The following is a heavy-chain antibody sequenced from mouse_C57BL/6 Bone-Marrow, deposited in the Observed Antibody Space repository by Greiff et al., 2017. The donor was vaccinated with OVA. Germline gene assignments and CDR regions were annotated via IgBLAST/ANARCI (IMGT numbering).Heavy chain of an antibody. V-gene: IGHV6-6*01. D-gene: IGHD2-3*01. J-gene: IGHJ1*03. CDR3: TFYDGYYYWYFDV. Sequence: EVKLMESGGGLVQPGGSMKLSCAASGFTFSDAWMDWVRQSPEKGLEWVAEIRNKANNHATYYAESVKGRFTSSRDDSKSSVYLQMNSLRAEDTGIYYCTFYDGYYYWYFDVWGTGTTVTVSS. CDR1: GFTFSDAW. CDR2: IRNKANNHAT.